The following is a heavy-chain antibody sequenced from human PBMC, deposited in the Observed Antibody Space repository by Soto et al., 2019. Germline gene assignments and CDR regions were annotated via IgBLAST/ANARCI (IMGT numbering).Heavy chain of an antibody. CDR3: ARRYGDCFDY. Sequence: SKTLSLTCTVSGVSISSYYWSCIRQPPGKGLEWIGYIYYSGSTNYNPSLKSRVTISVDTSKNQFSLKLSSVTAADTAVYYCARRYGDCFDYWGQGTLVTVSS. V-gene: IGHV4-59*08. CDR2: IYYSGST. CDR1: GVSISSYY. D-gene: IGHD4-17*01. J-gene: IGHJ4*02.